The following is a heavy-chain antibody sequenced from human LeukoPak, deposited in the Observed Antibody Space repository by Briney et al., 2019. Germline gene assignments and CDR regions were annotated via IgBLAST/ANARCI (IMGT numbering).Heavy chain of an antibody. Sequence: GRSLRLSCAASGFTFSSYAMHWVRQAPGKGLEWVAVISYDGSNKYYADSVKGRFTISRDNSKNTLYLQMNSLRAEDTAVYYCARESGPGDAFDIWGQGTMVTVSS. V-gene: IGHV3-30-3*01. CDR1: GFTFSSYA. CDR2: ISYDGSNK. CDR3: ARESGPGDAFDI. J-gene: IGHJ3*02.